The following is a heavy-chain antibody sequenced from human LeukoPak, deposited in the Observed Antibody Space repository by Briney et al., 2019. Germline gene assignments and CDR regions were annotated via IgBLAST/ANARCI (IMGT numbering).Heavy chain of an antibody. Sequence: SVKVSCKASGGTFISYAISWVRQAPGQGLEWMGGIIPIFGTANYAQKFQGRVTITADESTSTAYMELSSLRSEDTAVYYCARVGLNYDFWSGYGAPTYFDYWGQGTLVTVSS. D-gene: IGHD3-3*01. CDR1: GGTFISYA. CDR3: ARVGLNYDFWSGYGAPTYFDY. J-gene: IGHJ4*02. V-gene: IGHV1-69*13. CDR2: IIPIFGTA.